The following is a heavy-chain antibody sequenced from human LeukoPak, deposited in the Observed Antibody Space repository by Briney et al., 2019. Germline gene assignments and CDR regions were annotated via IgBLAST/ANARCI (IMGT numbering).Heavy chain of an antibody. CDR2: ISGDGGTI. CDR3: AKQGFRGTALYDY. V-gene: IGHV3-23*01. Sequence: GGSLRLSCAASGFTFSTYAMSWVRQAPGKGLEWVSAISGDGGTIYYADSVKGRFTISRDNSKNTLYLQMNSLRADDTAVYSCAKQGFRGTALYDYWGQGTLVTVSS. D-gene: IGHD1-26*01. CDR1: GFTFSTYA. J-gene: IGHJ4*02.